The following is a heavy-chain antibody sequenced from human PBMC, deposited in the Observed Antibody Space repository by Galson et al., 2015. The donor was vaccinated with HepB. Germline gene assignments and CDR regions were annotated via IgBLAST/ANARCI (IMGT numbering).Heavy chain of an antibody. J-gene: IGHJ4*02. D-gene: IGHD6-25*01. Sequence: LSLTCTVSGGSISSSSYYWGWIRQPPGKGLEWIGSIYYSGSTYHNPSLKSRVTISVDTSKNQFSLKLSSVTAADTAVYYCARLSIAAGYWGQGTLVTVSS. CDR2: IYYSGST. CDR3: ARLSIAAGY. V-gene: IGHV4-39*01. CDR1: GGSISSSSYY.